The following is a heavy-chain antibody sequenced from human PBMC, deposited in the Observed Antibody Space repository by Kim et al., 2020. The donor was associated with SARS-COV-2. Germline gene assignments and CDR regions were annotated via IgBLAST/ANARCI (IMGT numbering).Heavy chain of an antibody. Sequence: SETLSLTCTVSGGSISSYYWSWIRQPPGKGLEWIGYIYYSGSTNYNPSLKSRVTISVDTSKNQFSLKLSSVTAADTAVYYCARDQLVRRFAYYYYGMDVWGQGTTVTGSS. V-gene: IGHV4-59*01. D-gene: IGHD6-13*01. CDR2: IYYSGST. J-gene: IGHJ6*02. CDR1: GGSISSYY. CDR3: ARDQLVRRFAYYYYGMDV.